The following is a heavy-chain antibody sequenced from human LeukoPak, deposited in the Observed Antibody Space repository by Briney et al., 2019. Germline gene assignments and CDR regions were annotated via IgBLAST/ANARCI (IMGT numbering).Heavy chain of an antibody. D-gene: IGHD4-23*01. CDR1: GFTFSSYS. V-gene: IGHV3-48*01. Sequence: GGSLRLSCTASGFTFSSYSMNWVRQAPGQGLEWVSYISSSSSNIYYADYVQGRFTISTDNSKNMLYLQMKSLRADDTAVYYCAKELGYGGNHAGGDYFYYWGQGTLVSVSS. CDR2: ISSSSSNI. J-gene: IGHJ4*02. CDR3: AKELGYGGNHAGGDYFYY.